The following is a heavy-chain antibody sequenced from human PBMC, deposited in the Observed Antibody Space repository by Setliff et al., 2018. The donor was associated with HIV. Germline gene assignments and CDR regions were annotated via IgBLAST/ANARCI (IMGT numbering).Heavy chain of an antibody. Sequence: GGSLRLSCAASGFIFSNYALHWVRQVPGKGLEWVSLISFDGSDKKYVDFVKGRFTIFRDKSTLYLQMNSLRVEDTAVYYCARSRGYFVQADWGQGTLVTVSS. CDR2: ISFDGSDK. CDR1: GFIFSNYA. V-gene: IGHV3-30*04. CDR3: ARSRGYFVQAD. J-gene: IGHJ4*02. D-gene: IGHD1-1*01.